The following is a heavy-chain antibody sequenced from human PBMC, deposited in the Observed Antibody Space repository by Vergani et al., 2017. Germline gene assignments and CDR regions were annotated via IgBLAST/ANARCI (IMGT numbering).Heavy chain of an antibody. CDR3: ARAPYSSDYVWGSYRS. V-gene: IGHV1-2*06. J-gene: IGHJ4*02. Sequence: QVQLVQSGAEVKKPGASVKVSCKASGYTFTGYYMHWVRQAPGQGLEWMGRINPNSGGTNYAQKFQGRVTMTRDTSISTAYMELSRLRSDDTAVYYCARAPYSSDYVWGSYRSWGQGTLVTVSS. CDR1: GYTFTGYY. CDR2: INPNSGGT. D-gene: IGHD3-16*02.